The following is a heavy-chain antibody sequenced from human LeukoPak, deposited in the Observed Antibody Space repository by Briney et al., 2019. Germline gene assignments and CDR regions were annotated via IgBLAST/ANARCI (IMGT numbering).Heavy chain of an antibody. CDR2: IKGKTDGGTT. CDR3: SKGLYYYWSGSYLFDY. J-gene: IGHJ4*01. CDR1: GFTFSNAW. V-gene: IGHV3-15*01. D-gene: IGHD3-10*01. Sequence: PGGSLRLSCAASGFTFSNAWMSWVRQAPGKGLEWVGRIKGKTDGGTTDYAAPVKGRFTISRDDSKNTLYLQMNSLKTEDTAVYYCSKGLYYYWSGSYLFDYWGQGTLVTVSS.